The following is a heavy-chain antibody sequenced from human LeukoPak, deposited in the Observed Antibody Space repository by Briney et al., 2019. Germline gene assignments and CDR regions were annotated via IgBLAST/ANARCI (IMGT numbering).Heavy chain of an antibody. CDR2: IYHSGST. V-gene: IGHV4-30-2*01. J-gene: IGHJ4*02. CDR3: ARAPYLSGSLDY. CDR1: GGSISSYS. D-gene: IGHD1-26*01. Sequence: TLSLTCTVSGGSISSYSWSWIRQPPGKGLEWIGYIYHSGSTYYNPSLKSRVTISVDRSKNQFSLKLSSVTAADTAVYYCARAPYLSGSLDYWGQGTLVTVSS.